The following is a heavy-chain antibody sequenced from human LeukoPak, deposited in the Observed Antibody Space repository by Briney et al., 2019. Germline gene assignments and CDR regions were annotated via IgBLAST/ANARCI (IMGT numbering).Heavy chain of an antibody. CDR1: GFTFSSYA. D-gene: IGHD3-22*01. V-gene: IGHV3-23*01. CDR2: ISGSGGST. J-gene: IGHJ4*02. CDR3: ARESPGIAIVVVMYYFDY. Sequence: SGGSLRLSCAASGFTFSSYAMSWVRQAPGKGLEWVSAISGSGGSTYYADSVKGRFTISRDNSKNTLYLQMNSLRAEDTAVYYCARESPGIAIVVVMYYFDYWGQGTLVTVSS.